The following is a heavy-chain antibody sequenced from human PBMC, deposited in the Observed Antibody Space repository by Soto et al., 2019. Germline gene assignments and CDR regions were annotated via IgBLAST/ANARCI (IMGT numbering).Heavy chain of an antibody. CDR1: GYTFTSYG. J-gene: IGHJ5*02. V-gene: IGHV1-18*04. Sequence: ASVKVSCKASGYTFTSYGISWVRQAPGQGLEWMGWISAYNGNTNYAQKLQGRVTMTTDTSTSTAYMELRSLRSDDTAVYYCARVLWGQPMYKLLYEESWFDPWGQGTLVTVYS. D-gene: IGHD2-2*02. CDR3: ARVLWGQPMYKLLYEESWFDP. CDR2: ISAYNGNT.